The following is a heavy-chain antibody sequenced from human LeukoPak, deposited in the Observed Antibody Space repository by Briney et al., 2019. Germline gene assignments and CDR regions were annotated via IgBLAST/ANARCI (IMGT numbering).Heavy chain of an antibody. CDR2: ISYDGSNK. J-gene: IGHJ4*02. V-gene: IGHV3-30-3*01. Sequence: GRSLRLSCAASGFPFSSYAMHWVRQAPGKGLEWVAVISYDGSNKYYADSVKGGFTISRDNSKNTLYLQMNSLRAEDTAVYYCARARVRGENYFDYWGQGTLVTVSS. CDR1: GFPFSSYA. D-gene: IGHD3-10*01. CDR3: ARARVRGENYFDY.